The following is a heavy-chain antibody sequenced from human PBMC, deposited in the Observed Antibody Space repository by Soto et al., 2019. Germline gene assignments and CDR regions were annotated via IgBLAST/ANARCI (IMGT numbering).Heavy chain of an antibody. CDR3: ARGDGDAFDI. CDR2: IKQDGSEK. Sequence: EVQLVESGGGLVQPGGSLRLSCAASGFTFSSYCMSWVRQAPGKGLEWVANIKQDGSEKYYVDSVKGRFTISRDTAKSSLYLQMNSLRAEDTAVYYCARGDGDAFDIWVQGTMVTVSS. V-gene: IGHV3-7*01. CDR1: GFTFSSYC. D-gene: IGHD2-21*02. J-gene: IGHJ3*02.